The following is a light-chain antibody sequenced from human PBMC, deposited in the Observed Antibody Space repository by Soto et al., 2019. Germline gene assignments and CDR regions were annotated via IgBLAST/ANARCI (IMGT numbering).Light chain of an antibody. Sequence: QSVLTQPPSVSEAPGQRVTISCTGSSSNIGAGYEAHWYQQVPGTAPTLLIYENNNRPSGVPDRFSGSKSGTSASLAIAGLQDEDEAGYYCQSYYSSRSGYVFGTGTKLTVL. CDR3: QSYYSSRSGYV. CDR2: ENN. CDR1: SSNIGAGYE. J-gene: IGLJ1*01. V-gene: IGLV1-40*01.